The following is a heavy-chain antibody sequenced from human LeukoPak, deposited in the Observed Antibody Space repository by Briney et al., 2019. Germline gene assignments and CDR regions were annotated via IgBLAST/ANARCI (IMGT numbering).Heavy chain of an antibody. D-gene: IGHD6-13*01. CDR2: ISSNGGST. CDR1: GFTFSSYA. V-gene: IGHV3-64*01. Sequence: PGGSLRLSCAASGFTFSSYAMHWVRQAPVKGLEFVSAISSNGGSTYYANSVKGRFTISRDNSKNTLYLQMGSLRAEDMAVYYCARDAPGIAAAGGSDYWGQGTLVTVSS. CDR3: ARDAPGIAAAGGSDY. J-gene: IGHJ4*02.